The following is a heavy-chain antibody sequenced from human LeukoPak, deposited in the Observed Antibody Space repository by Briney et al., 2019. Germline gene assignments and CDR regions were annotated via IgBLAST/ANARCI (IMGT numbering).Heavy chain of an antibody. J-gene: IGHJ4*02. V-gene: IGHV5-51*01. D-gene: IGHD3-22*01. CDR1: GYSFPTYW. CDR2: IYPDESNI. CDR3: ATYPTYYYDSSASAYYLDY. Sequence: GESLKISCKGSGYSFPTYWIAWVRQMPGKGLEWMGIIYPDESNIRYSPSFQGQVTISADESISTAYLQWSSLKASDTAMYYCATYPTYYYDSSASAYYLDYWGQGTLVTVSS.